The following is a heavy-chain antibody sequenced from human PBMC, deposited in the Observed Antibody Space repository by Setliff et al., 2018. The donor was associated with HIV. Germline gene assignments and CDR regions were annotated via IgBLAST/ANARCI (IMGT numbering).Heavy chain of an antibody. V-gene: IGHV1-18*01. CDR3: ARRGNYYGSAFDY. CDR2: IKPYTGKT. D-gene: IGHD3-10*01. Sequence: ASVKVSCKASGYIFTNYGINWVRQAPGHGLEWMGWIKPYTGKTNFAENLHGRVTLTTDTSTSTAYMDLRRLKSDDTAVFYCARRGNYYGSAFDYWGQGTLVTVSS. J-gene: IGHJ4*02. CDR1: GYIFTNYG.